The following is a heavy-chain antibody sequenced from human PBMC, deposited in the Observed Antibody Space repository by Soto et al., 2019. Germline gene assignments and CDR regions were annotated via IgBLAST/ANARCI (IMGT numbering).Heavy chain of an antibody. D-gene: IGHD5-12*01. V-gene: IGHV3-23*01. Sequence: GGSLRLSCAASGFTFSSYAMSRVRQAPGKGLEWVSAISGSGGSTYYADSVKGRFTISRDNSKNTLYLQMNSLRAEDTAVYYCAKDLGGIIVATILGAFDIWGQGTMVAVSS. CDR2: ISGSGGST. CDR1: GFTFSSYA. J-gene: IGHJ3*02. CDR3: AKDLGGIIVATILGAFDI.